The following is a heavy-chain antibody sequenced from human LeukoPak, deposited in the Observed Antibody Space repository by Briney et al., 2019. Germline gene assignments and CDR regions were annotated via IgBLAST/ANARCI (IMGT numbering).Heavy chain of an antibody. CDR3: ARDRHSSSSPWFDP. Sequence: PSETLSLTCTVSGGSISSYYWSWIRQPAGKGLEWIGRIYTSGSTNYNPSLKSRVTMSVDTSKNQFSLKLSSVTAADTAVYYCARDRHSSSSPWFDPWGQGTLVTVSS. J-gene: IGHJ5*02. D-gene: IGHD6-6*01. CDR1: GGSISSYY. CDR2: IYTSGST. V-gene: IGHV4-4*07.